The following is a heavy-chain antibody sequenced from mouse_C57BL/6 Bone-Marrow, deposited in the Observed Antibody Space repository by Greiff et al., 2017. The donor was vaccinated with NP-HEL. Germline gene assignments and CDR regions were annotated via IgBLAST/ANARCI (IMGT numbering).Heavy chain of an antibody. CDR3: TTERNDGYYWYFDV. CDR2: IDPENGDT. Sequence: PEQGLEWIGWIDPENGDTEYASKFQGKATITADTSSNTASLQLSSLTSEDTAVYYCTTERNDGYYWYFDVWGTGTTVTVSS. J-gene: IGHJ1*03. D-gene: IGHD2-3*01. V-gene: IGHV14-4*01.